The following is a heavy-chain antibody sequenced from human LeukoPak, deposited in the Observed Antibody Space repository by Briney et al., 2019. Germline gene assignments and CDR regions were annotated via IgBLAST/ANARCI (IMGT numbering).Heavy chain of an antibody. J-gene: IGHJ5*02. D-gene: IGHD6-13*01. CDR1: GDSITSSSYY. CDR2: IFYSGNT. CDR3: ARRSSWYNWFDP. Sequence: PSETLSLTCTVSGDSITSSSYYWGWIRQPPWKGGDWIGSIFYSGNTYYNPSLKSRLTISVDTSKNQFSLRLSSVAATDTAVYYCARRSSWYNWFDPWGQGTLVTVSS. V-gene: IGHV4-39*01.